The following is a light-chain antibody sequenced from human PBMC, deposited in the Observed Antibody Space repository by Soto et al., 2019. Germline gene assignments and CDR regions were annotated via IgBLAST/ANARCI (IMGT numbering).Light chain of an antibody. Sequence: IQITQXXXXLXSSXXXSVTIXXRASQTISTYLNWYQQKPGKAPKLLIYAASSLQSGVPSRFSGSGSGTDFTLTISSLQPEDFATYYCLQDYNYPWTFGQGTKV. J-gene: IGKJ1*01. V-gene: IGKV1-6*01. CDR2: AAS. CDR3: LQDYNYPWT. CDR1: QTISTY.